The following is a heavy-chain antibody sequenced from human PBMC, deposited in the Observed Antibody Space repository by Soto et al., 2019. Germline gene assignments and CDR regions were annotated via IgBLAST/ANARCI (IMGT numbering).Heavy chain of an antibody. V-gene: IGHV4-31*03. CDR3: ALALGPTTGLDY. J-gene: IGHJ4*02. CDR2: IYNTGST. CDR1: GASISSGHYY. Sequence: PSETLSLTCSVSGASISSGHYYWTWIRQHPGEGLEWIGSIYNTGSTSYNPSLTSRLSISVDTSENHFSLRLFSVTVADTAVYYCALALGPTTGLDYWGQGSLVTVS. D-gene: IGHD7-27*01.